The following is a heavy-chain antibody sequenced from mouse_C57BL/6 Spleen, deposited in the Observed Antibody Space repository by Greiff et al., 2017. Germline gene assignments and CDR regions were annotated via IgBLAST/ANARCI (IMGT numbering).Heavy chain of an antibody. D-gene: IGHD3-2*02. CDR2: INYDGSST. CDR3: ARDHSSGSYYAMDY. J-gene: IGHJ4*01. CDR1: GFTFSDYY. Sequence: EVMLVESEGGLVQPGSSMKLSCTASGFTFSDYYMAWVRQVPEKGLEWVANINYDGSSTYYLDSLKSRFIISRDNAKNILYLQMSSLKSEDTATYYCARDHSSGSYYAMDYWGQGTSVTVSS. V-gene: IGHV5-16*01.